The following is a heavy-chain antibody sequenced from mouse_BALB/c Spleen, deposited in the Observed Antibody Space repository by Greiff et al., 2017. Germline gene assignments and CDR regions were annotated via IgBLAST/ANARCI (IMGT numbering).Heavy chain of an antibody. J-gene: IGHJ2*01. Sequence: VKLVASGAELVRPGVSVKISCKGSGYTFTDYAMHWVKQSHAKSLEWIGVISTYYGDASYNQKFKGKATMTVDKSSSTAYMELARLTSEDSAIYYCALITTVVEEDYWGQGTTLTVSS. CDR3: ALITTVVEEDY. V-gene: IGHV1S137*01. CDR1: GYTFTDYA. CDR2: ISTYYGDA. D-gene: IGHD1-1*01.